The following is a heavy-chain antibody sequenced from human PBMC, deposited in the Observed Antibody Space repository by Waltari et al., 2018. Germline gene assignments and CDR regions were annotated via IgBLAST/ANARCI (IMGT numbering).Heavy chain of an antibody. CDR2: IIPIFGTA. V-gene: IGHV1-69*01. D-gene: IGHD4-17*01. CDR3: ARGRAPHDYGDYVWFDP. CDR1: GGTFSSYA. Sequence: QVQLVQSGAEVKKPGSSVKVSCKASGGTFSSYAISWVRQAPGQGLEWMGGIIPIFGTANYAQKFQGRVTITADESTSTAYMELSSLRSEDTAVYYCARGRAPHDYGDYVWFDPWGQGTLVTVSS. J-gene: IGHJ5*02.